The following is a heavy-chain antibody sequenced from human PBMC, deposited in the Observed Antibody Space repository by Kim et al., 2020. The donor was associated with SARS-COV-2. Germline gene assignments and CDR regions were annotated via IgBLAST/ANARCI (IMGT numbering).Heavy chain of an antibody. CDR1: GYTFTGYY. V-gene: IGHV1-2*02. J-gene: IGHJ5*02. CDR3: AREETWIQLWHGFYGNWFDP. Sequence: VKVSCKASGYTFTGYYMHWVRQAPGQGLEWMGWINPNSGGTNYAQKFQGRVTMTRDTSISTAYMELSRLRSDDTAVYYCAREETWIQLWHGFYGNWFDPWGQGTLVTVSS. CDR2: INPNSGGT. D-gene: IGHD5-18*01.